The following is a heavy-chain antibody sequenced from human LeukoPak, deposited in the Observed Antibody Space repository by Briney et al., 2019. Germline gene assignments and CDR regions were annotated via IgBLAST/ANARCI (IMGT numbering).Heavy chain of an antibody. J-gene: IGHJ4*02. Sequence: PGGSLRLSCAASGFTFSSYWMSWVRQAPGKGLEWVANLKQDGSEKYYVDSVKGRFTISRDNAKNSLYLQMNSLRAEDTAVYYCARDWSLNHYGSGSYNYWGQGTLVTVSS. CDR2: LKQDGSEK. CDR3: ARDWSLNHYGSGSYNY. V-gene: IGHV3-7*01. CDR1: GFTFSSYW. D-gene: IGHD3-10*01.